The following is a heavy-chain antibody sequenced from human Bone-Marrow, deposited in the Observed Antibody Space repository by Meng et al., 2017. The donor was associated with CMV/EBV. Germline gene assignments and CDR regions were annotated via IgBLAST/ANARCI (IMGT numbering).Heavy chain of an antibody. CDR1: GGTFSSYA. J-gene: IGHJ4*02. CDR3: ARAPLYGSGSYLDY. Sequence: SVKVSCKASGGTFSSYAISWVRQAPGQGLEWMGGIIPILGIASYAQKFQGRVTMTRDTSTSTVYMELSSLRSEDTAVYYCARAPLYGSGSYLDYWGQGTLVTVSS. V-gene: IGHV1-69*10. D-gene: IGHD3-10*01. CDR2: IIPILGIA.